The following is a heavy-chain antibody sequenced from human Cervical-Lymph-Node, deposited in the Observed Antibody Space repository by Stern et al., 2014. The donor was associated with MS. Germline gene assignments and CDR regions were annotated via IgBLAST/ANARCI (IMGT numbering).Heavy chain of an antibody. CDR2: INPSGGSP. J-gene: IGHJ6*02. CDR1: GYTFTSYY. V-gene: IGHV1-46*03. D-gene: IGHD3-3*01. Sequence: VQLEESGAEVKKPGASVKVSCKASGYTFTSYYMHWVRQAPGQGLEWMGIINPSGGSPSYAQKFKGRVTMTRDTSTSTVYMELSSLRSEDTAVYYCARDLPVTIFGVVTPERYYYYGMDVWGQGTTVTVSS. CDR3: ARDLPVTIFGVVTPERYYYYGMDV.